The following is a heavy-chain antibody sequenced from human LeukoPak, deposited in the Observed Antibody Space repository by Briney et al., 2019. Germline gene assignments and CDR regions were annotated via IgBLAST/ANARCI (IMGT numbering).Heavy chain of an antibody. D-gene: IGHD3-22*01. Sequence: SVKVSCMASGCTFSSYAISWVRQAPGQGLEWMGRIIPILGIANYAQKFQGRVTITADKSTSTAYMELSSLRSEDTAVYYCARGSDSSGYFGYYFDYWGQGTLVTVSS. CDR2: IIPILGIA. CDR1: GCTFSSYA. CDR3: ARGSDSSGYFGYYFDY. J-gene: IGHJ4*02. V-gene: IGHV1-69*04.